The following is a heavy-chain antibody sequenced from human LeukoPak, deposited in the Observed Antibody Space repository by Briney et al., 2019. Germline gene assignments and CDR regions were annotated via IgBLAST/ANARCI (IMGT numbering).Heavy chain of an antibody. D-gene: IGHD4-17*01. CDR1: GFAVSNNY. CDR2: IYKDGST. Sequence: GGSLRLSCAASGFAVSNNYMTWVRQAPGKGLEWVSVIYKDGSTYYADSVKGRFTISRDNSKNTLYLQMNSLRAEDTAVYYCAKVFYGDYGIRYYFDYWGQGTLVTVSS. J-gene: IGHJ4*02. V-gene: IGHV3-53*01. CDR3: AKVFYGDYGIRYYFDY.